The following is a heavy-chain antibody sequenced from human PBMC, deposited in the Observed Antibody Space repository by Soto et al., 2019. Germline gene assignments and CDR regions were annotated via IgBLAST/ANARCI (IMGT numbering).Heavy chain of an antibody. J-gene: IGHJ4*02. CDR3: ARGGAMGVDY. V-gene: IGHV3-74*01. CDR2: IYFDGITT. Sequence: GGSLRLSCTASGFTFNTHWMHWVRQAPGKGLVWVSRIYFDGITTNYADSVKGRLTVSRDNAKDTVYLHVNTLRDEDTAVYYCARGGAMGVDYWGQGTLVTVSS. D-gene: IGHD1-26*01. CDR1: GFTFNTHW.